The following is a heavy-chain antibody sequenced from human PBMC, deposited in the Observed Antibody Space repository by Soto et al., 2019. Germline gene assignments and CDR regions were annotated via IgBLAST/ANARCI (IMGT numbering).Heavy chain of an antibody. CDR3: ARGPSMGWFDP. D-gene: IGHD3-10*01. CDR2: INHSGST. J-gene: IGHJ5*02. CDR1: GGSFSGYY. V-gene: IGHV4-34*01. Sequence: QVQLQQWGAGLLKPSETLSLTCAVYGGSFSGYYWSWIRQPPGKGLEWIGEINHSGSTNYNPSLKRRVTISVDTSKSQFSQKLSSVTAPDTAVYYCARGPSMGWFDPWGQGTLVTVSS.